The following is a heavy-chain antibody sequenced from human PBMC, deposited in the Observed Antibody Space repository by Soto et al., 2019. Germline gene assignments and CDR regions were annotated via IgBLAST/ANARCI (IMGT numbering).Heavy chain of an antibody. Sequence: QVQLVQSGAEVKKPGSSVKVSCKASGGTFSSYAISWVRQAPGQGLEWMGGIIPIFGTADYAQKFQGRVTITAXESTXTXNMELRCLRSEDTAVFYCASPPIVATIVTYDDGMDVWCQGPTVTGSS. CDR1: GGTFSSYA. J-gene: IGHJ6*02. CDR2: IIPIFGTA. D-gene: IGHD5-12*01. CDR3: ASPPIVATIVTYDDGMDV. V-gene: IGHV1-69*12.